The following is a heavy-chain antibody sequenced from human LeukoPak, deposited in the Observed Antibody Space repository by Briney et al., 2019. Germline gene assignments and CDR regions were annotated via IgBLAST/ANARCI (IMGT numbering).Heavy chain of an antibody. D-gene: IGHD5-24*01. CDR3: ARVSDGYNHGLWGLNIYYFDY. Sequence: PSETLSLTCTVSGGSISSYYWSWIRQPPGKGLEWIGYIYYSGSTNYNPSLKSRVTISVDTSKNQFSLKLSSVTAADTAVYYCARVSDGYNHGLWGLNIYYFDYWGQGTLVTVSS. CDR2: IYYSGST. V-gene: IGHV4-59*01. CDR1: GGSISSYY. J-gene: IGHJ4*02.